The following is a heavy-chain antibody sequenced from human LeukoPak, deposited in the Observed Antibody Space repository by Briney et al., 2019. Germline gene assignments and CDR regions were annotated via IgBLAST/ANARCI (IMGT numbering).Heavy chain of an antibody. D-gene: IGHD5-24*01. CDR2: IWYDGSPK. J-gene: IGHJ4*02. CDR3: ARVADGDKYGGRDY. V-gene: IGHV3-33*01. Sequence: GGSLRLSCAASGFTFSNYAMHWVRQAPGKGLEWVAVIWYDGSPKYYPDSVKGRFTISRDNSKSTLYLQMNSLRAEDTAVYYCARVADGDKYGGRDYWGQGALVIVSS. CDR1: GFTFSNYA.